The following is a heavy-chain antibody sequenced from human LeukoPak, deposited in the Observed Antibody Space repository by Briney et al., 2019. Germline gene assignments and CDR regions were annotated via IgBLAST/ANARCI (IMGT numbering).Heavy chain of an antibody. Sequence: SETLSLTCTVSGSSISSSSYYWGWIRQPPGKGLEWIGNIYYNGGTYYNPSLKSRVTISVDTSKNQFSLKLSSVTAADTAVYFCAREVAGTPWIDYWGQGALVTVSS. CDR3: AREVAGTPWIDY. CDR2: IYYNGGT. CDR1: GSSISSSSYY. D-gene: IGHD6-19*01. J-gene: IGHJ4*02. V-gene: IGHV4-39*02.